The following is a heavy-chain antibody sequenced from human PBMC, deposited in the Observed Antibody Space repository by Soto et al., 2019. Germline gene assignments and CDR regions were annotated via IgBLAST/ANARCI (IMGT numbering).Heavy chain of an antibody. J-gene: IGHJ4*02. Sequence: QVQLVQSGAEVKKPGASLRVSCDTSGGTSTIYTITWVRQAPGQGLQWMGRIVPTLRITNYAQEFQGRLTLTADSSTSTAHIELTSLTSEDTAVYYCATDKYGAGRVGVHFWGQGTLVTVSS. CDR2: IVPTLRIT. CDR1: GGTSTIYT. CDR3: ATDKYGAGRVGVHF. V-gene: IGHV1-69*08. D-gene: IGHD3-3*02.